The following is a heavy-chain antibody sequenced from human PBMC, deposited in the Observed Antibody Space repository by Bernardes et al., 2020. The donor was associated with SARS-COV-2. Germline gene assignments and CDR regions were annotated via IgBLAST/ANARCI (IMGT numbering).Heavy chain of an antibody. D-gene: IGHD6-13*01. CDR3: ARGYSSSWFAFDS. CDR1: GFTVSSNY. Sequence: GGSLRLSCAASGFTVSSNYMSWVRQAPGKGLEWVSVIYSGGSTYYADSVKGRFTISRDSSKNTLYLQMNSLRVDDTAVYYCARGYSSSWFAFDSWGQGTLVTVSS. V-gene: IGHV3-53*01. J-gene: IGHJ4*02. CDR2: IYSGGST.